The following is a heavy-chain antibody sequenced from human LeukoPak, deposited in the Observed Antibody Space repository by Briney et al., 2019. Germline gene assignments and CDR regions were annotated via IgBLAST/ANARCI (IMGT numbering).Heavy chain of an antibody. V-gene: IGHV1-69*06. CDR2: IVPIFGTA. CDR1: GYTFTSYA. CDR3: AREDYDSSGYYFRFDY. Sequence: GASVKVSRKASGYTFTSYAISWVRQAPGQGLEWMGGIVPIFGTANYAQKFQGRVTITADKSTSTAYMELSSLRSEDTAVYYCAREDYDSSGYYFRFDYWGQGTLVTVSS. D-gene: IGHD3-22*01. J-gene: IGHJ4*02.